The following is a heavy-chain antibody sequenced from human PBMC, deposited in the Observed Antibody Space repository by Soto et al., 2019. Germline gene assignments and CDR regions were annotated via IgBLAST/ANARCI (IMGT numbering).Heavy chain of an antibody. V-gene: IGHV3-21*01. CDR1: GFTFSSYS. CDR2: ISSSSSYI. CDR3: ASGRHSPKVN. J-gene: IGHJ4*02. Sequence: EVQLVESGGGLVKPGGSLRLSCAASGFTFSSYSMNWVRQTPGKGLEWVSSISSSSSYIYYADSVKGRFTISTHNAKLSLYLKMNSLAAEDTPVYYCASGRHSPKVNCGQVTLATPSS. D-gene: IGHD6-13*01.